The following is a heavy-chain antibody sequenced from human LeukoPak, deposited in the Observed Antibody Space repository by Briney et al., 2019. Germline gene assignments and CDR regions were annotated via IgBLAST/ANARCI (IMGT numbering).Heavy chain of an antibody. Sequence: PSETLSLTCAVYGGSFSGYYWSWIRQAPGEGLEWIGEINHSGSTNYNPSLKSRVTISVDPSKNQFSLKLSSVTAADTAVYYCARGYYYYGMDVWGQGTTVTVSS. V-gene: IGHV4-34*01. CDR1: GGSFSGYY. CDR3: ARGYYYYGMDV. J-gene: IGHJ6*02. CDR2: INHSGST.